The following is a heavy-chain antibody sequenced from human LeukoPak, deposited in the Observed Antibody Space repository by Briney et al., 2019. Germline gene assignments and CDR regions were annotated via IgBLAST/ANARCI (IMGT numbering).Heavy chain of an antibody. CDR3: ARDFWCAYRVDYFDY. V-gene: IGHV3-7*01. CDR1: GFTFSNCW. J-gene: IGHJ4*02. D-gene: IGHD3-3*01. Sequence: GGSLRLSCAASGFTFSNCWMSWVRRAPGKGLEWVANIKQDGSETYYVDSLRGRFTISRDNAKKSLYLQMNSLRAEDTAVYYCARDFWCAYRVDYFDYWGQGTLVTVSS. CDR2: IKQDGSET.